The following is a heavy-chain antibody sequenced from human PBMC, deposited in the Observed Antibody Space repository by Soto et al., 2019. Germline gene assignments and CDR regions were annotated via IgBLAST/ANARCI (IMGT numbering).Heavy chain of an antibody. CDR2: IYWSGDE. CDR3: ARGLATLPVFAFDI. CDR1: GFSLSTSGVG. Sequence: SGPTLVNPTRTLTLTCSFSGFSLSTSGVGVGWLRQSPGKALEWLALIYWSGDEHYRPSLKSRLSIIKDTSKNHVVLIMTNMDPVDTATYYCARGLATLPVFAFDIWGQGTMVT. V-gene: IGHV2-5*01. D-gene: IGHD6-6*01. J-gene: IGHJ3*02.